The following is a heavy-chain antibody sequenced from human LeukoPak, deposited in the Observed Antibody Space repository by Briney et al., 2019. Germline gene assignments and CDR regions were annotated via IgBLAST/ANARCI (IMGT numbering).Heavy chain of an antibody. CDR3: ARDEVPGDYGGVLWFDP. V-gene: IGHV1-18*01. J-gene: IGHJ5*02. CDR1: GYTFTSYG. CDR2: ISAYNGNT. Sequence: ASVKVSCKASGYTFTSYGISWVRQTPGQGLEWMGRISAYNGNTNYAQKLQGRVTMTTDTSTSTAYMELRYLRSDDTAVYYCARDEVPGDYGGVLWFDPWGQGTLVTVSS. D-gene: IGHD4-17*01.